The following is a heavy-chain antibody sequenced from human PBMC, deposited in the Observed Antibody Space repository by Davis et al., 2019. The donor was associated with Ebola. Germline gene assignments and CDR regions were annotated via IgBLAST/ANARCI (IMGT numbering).Heavy chain of an antibody. Sequence: GESLKISCAASGFAFSSYVMHWVRQASGKGLEWVSGISGSGGSTYYADSVKGRFTISRDNSKKTLYLQMNSLRAGDTAVYYCAKDGSGWHPLYFDYWGQGTLLTVSS. J-gene: IGHJ4*02. D-gene: IGHD6-19*01. CDR3: AKDGSGWHPLYFDY. V-gene: IGHV3-23*01. CDR1: GFAFSSYV. CDR2: ISGSGGST.